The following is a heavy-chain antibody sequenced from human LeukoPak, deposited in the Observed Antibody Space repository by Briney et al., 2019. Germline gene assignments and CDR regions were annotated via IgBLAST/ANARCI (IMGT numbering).Heavy chain of an antibody. V-gene: IGHV4-39*01. D-gene: IGHD6-19*01. CDR1: GGSISSTTYY. Sequence: SETLSLTCSVSGGSISSTTYYWGWIRQCPGGGLEWIGSIYYSGATYYNPSLQSRVTISADTSENQIFLRLNSVTAADTAVYYCAGPYNSAWSFDSWGQGILVTVSS. CDR2: IYYSGAT. J-gene: IGHJ4*02. CDR3: AGPYNSAWSFDS.